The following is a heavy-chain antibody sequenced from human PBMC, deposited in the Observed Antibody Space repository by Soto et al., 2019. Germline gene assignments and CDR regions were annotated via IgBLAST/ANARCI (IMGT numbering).Heavy chain of an antibody. J-gene: IGHJ6*03. CDR3: ASRRGRDYYYYYYMDV. CDR1: GFTFSSYS. V-gene: IGHV3-48*01. CDR2: ISSSSSTI. Sequence: GGSLRLSCAASGFTFSSYSMNWVRQAPGKGLEWVSYISSSSSTIYYADSVKGRFTISRDNAKNSLYLQMNSLRAEDTAVYYCASRRGRDYYYYYYMDVWGKGTTVTVSS.